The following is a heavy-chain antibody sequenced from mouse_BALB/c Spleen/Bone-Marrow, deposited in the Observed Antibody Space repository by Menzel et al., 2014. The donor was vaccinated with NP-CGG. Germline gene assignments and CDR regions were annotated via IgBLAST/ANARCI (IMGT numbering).Heavy chain of an antibody. D-gene: IGHD1-1*01. CDR1: GFNIKDTY. J-gene: IGHJ3*01. CDR2: IDPANCNT. V-gene: IGHV14-3*02. CDR3: ASYYYGSSRFAY. Sequence: EVQLQQSGAELVKPGASVKLSCTASGFNIKDTYMHWVKQRPEQGLEWIGRIDPANCNTKYDPKFQGKATITADTSSNTAYLQLSSLTSEDTAVYYCASYYYGSSRFAYWGQGTLLTVSA.